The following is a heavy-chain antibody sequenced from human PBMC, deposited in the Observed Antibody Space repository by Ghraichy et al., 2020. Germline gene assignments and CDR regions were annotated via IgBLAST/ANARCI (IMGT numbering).Heavy chain of an antibody. CDR2: IYTSGST. Sequence: SETLSLTCTVSGGSISSYYWSWIRQPAGKGLEWIGRIYTSGSTNYNPSLKSRVTMLVDTSKNQFSLKLSSVTAADTAVYYCARGSRSVRRVIQLDYWGQGTLVTVSS. CDR3: ARGSRSVRRVIQLDY. CDR1: GGSISSYY. V-gene: IGHV4-4*07. D-gene: IGHD3-10*01. J-gene: IGHJ4*02.